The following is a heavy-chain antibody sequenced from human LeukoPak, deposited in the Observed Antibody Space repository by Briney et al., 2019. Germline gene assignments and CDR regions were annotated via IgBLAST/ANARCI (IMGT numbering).Heavy chain of an antibody. V-gene: IGHV3-48*04. J-gene: IGHJ4*02. CDR3: ARENSVSYYVDY. D-gene: IGHD1-26*01. CDR1: GFTVSSNS. Sequence: QPGGSLRLSCVASGFTVSSNSMSWVRQAPGKGLEWVSYISSSGSTIYYADSVKGRFTISRDNAKNSLYLQMNSLRAEDTAVYYCARENSVSYYVDYWGQGTLVTVSS. CDR2: ISSSGSTI.